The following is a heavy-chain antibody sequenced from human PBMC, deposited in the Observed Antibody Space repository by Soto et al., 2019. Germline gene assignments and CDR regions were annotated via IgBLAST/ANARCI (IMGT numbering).Heavy chain of an antibody. CDR2: ISYDGSKI. CDR3: AKVPMVDTAMVPYFDY. Sequence: GGFLRLSRGASGFSFSRHSMHRGRQAPGQGLEWVAVISYDGSKIYYADSVKGRFTISRDNSKNTLYLQMNSLRAEDTAVYYCAKVPMVDTAMVPYFDYWGQGTLVTVSS. CDR1: GFSFSRHS. J-gene: IGHJ4*02. V-gene: IGHV3-30*18. D-gene: IGHD5-18*01.